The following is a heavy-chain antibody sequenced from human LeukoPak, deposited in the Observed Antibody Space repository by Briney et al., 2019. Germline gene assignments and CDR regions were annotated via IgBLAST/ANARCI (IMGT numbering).Heavy chain of an antibody. CDR3: ARHFREDSSGRRLDY. D-gene: IGHD3-22*01. Sequence: GESLKISCKGSGFSLTKNWIGWVRQMPGKGLEWMGIIWPGDSDTTYSPSFEGQVTISVDESTSTAYLQWSSLKASDAAMYYCARHFREDSSGRRLDYWGQGTLVTISS. V-gene: IGHV5-51*01. CDR2: IWPGDSDT. CDR1: GFSLTKNW. J-gene: IGHJ4*02.